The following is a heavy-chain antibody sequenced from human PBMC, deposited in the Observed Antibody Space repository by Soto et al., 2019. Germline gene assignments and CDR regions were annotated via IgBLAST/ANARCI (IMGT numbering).Heavy chain of an antibody. CDR2: ISSSSSYI. CDR1: GFTFSSYS. V-gene: IGHV3-21*01. J-gene: IGHJ6*02. D-gene: IGHD2-15*01. Sequence: PGGSLRLSCAASGFTFSSYSMNWVRQAPGKGLEWVSSISSSSSYIYYADSVKGRFTISRDNAKNSLYLQMNSLRAEDTAVYYCLSSCNYYYYYGIYVRAQRTTVTVSS. CDR3: LSSCNYYYYYGIYV.